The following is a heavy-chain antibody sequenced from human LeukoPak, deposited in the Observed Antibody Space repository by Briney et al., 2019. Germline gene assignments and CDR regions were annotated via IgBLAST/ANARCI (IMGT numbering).Heavy chain of an antibody. CDR1: GGSISSSSYY. V-gene: IGHV4-39*01. CDR2: TFYSGNT. CDR3: ARLLTIFGVAPHLGAFDI. Sequence: SETLSLTCTVSGGSISSSSYYWGWIRQPPGKSLEWIGSTFYSGNTYYNPSLRSRVTISVDIPKNQFSLKLSSVTAADTAVYYFARLLTIFGVAPHLGAFDIWGQGTMVTVSS. D-gene: IGHD3-3*01. J-gene: IGHJ3*02.